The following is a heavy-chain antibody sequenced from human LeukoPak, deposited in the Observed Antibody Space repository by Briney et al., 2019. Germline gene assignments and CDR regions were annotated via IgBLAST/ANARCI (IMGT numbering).Heavy chain of an antibody. Sequence: SETLSLTCAVYGGSFSGYSWTWIRQSPGKGLEWIGEIYHSGITNYNPSLKSRVTMSLDPSRDQFSLRLSSVTTADTAIYYCATRPAASTWYGVFDFWSQGTLVTVSS. CDR2: IYHSGIT. J-gene: IGHJ4*02. CDR3: ATRPAASTWYGVFDF. CDR1: GGSFSGYS. V-gene: IGHV4-34*10. D-gene: IGHD6-13*01.